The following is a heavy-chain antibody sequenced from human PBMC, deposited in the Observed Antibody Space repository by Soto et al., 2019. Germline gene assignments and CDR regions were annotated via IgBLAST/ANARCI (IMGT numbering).Heavy chain of an antibody. V-gene: IGHV4-34*01. CDR2: INHSGST. J-gene: IGHJ4*02. CDR3: ARGSSGTIFGVYIKSQYFFDF. Sequence: PWETLSLTRAVYGGSFSGYYWSWIRQPPGKGLEWIGEINHSGSTNYNPSLKSRVTISVATSKNQFSLKLSSVTAADTSVYYCARGSSGTIFGVYIKSQYFFDFWSQGTLVIVSS. CDR1: GGSFSGYY. D-gene: IGHD3-3*01.